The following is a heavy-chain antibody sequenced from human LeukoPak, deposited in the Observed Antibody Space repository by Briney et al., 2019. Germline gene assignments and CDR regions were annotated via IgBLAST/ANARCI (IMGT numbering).Heavy chain of an antibody. Sequence: GGSLRLSCAASGFTFSSYSMNWVRQAPGQGLEWVSSISSSSSYIYYADSVKGRFTISRDNAKNSLYLQMNSLRAEDTAVYYCASRVAGTSGGLDYWGQGTLVTVSS. D-gene: IGHD6-19*01. J-gene: IGHJ4*02. V-gene: IGHV3-21*01. CDR3: ASRVAGTSGGLDY. CDR1: GFTFSSYS. CDR2: ISSSSSYI.